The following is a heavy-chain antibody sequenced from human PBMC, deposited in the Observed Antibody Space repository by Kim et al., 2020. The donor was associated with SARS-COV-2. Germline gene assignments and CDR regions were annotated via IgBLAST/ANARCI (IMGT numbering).Heavy chain of an antibody. V-gene: IGHV3-21*01. D-gene: IGHD6-19*01. CDR2: ISSSGSYI. CDR1: GFTFSSYS. Sequence: GGSLRRSCAASGFTFSSYSMNWVRQAPGKGLEWISSISSSGSYIYYADSMKGRFTISRDNARASLYLQMNSLRAEDTAVYYCARVLTSGWSYFDYWGQGTLVTVSS. CDR3: ARVLTSGWSYFDY. J-gene: IGHJ4*02.